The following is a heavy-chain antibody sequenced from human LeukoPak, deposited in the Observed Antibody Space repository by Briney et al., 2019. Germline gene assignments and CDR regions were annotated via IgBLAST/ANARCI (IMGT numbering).Heavy chain of an antibody. CDR2: MNPNSGNT. Sequence: ASVKVSCKASGYTFTSYYMHWVRQAPGQGLEWMGWMNPNSGNTGYAQKFQGRVTMTRNTSISTAYMELSSLRSEDTAVYYCARGPSLSWFGELYQWYYYYMDVWGKGTTVTISS. J-gene: IGHJ6*03. CDR1: GYTFTSYY. D-gene: IGHD3-10*01. CDR3: ARGPSLSWFGELYQWYYYYMDV. V-gene: IGHV1-8*02.